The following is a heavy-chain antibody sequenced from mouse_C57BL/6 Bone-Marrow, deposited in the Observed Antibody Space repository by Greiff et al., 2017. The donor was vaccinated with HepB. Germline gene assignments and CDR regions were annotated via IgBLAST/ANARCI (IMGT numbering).Heavy chain of an antibody. CDR2: ISYDGSN. CDR3: AITTVVATAY. Sequence: VQLKESGPGLVKPSQSLSLTCSVTGYSITSGYYWNWIRQFPGNKLEWMGYISYDGSNNYNPSLKNRISITRDTSKNQFFLKLNSVTTEDTATYYCAITTVVATAYWGQGTSVTVSS. J-gene: IGHJ4*01. CDR1: GYSITSGYY. V-gene: IGHV3-6*01. D-gene: IGHD1-1*01.